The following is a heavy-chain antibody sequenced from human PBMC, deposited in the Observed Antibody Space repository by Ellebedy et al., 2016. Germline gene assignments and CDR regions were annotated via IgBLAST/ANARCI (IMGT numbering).Heavy chain of an antibody. V-gene: IGHV3-23*01. CDR1: GFTFRNFF. CDR2: VSGDGGSS. D-gene: IGHD3-10*01. CDR3: ARDRMVRALGYYYYGMDV. Sequence: GESLKISXAASGFTFRNFFMSWVRQTPGRGLEWVSSVSGDGGSSYFADSVKGRFTISRDNAKNSLYLQMNSLRDEDTAVYYCARDRMVRALGYYYYGMDVWGQGTTVTVSS. J-gene: IGHJ6*02.